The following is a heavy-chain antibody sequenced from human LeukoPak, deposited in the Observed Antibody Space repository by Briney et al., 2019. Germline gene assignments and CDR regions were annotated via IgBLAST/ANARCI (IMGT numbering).Heavy chain of an antibody. CDR1: GGSINSYY. CDR3: ARAGLAYCGGDCPNAFDI. V-gene: IGHV4-59*08. D-gene: IGHD2-21*02. Sequence: SETLSLTCTVSGGSINSYYWSWVRQPPGKGLEWIAYIYYSGSTSYNPSLKSRVTISVDTSKNQFSLKLGSVTAADTAVYYCARAGLAYCGGDCPNAFDIWGQGTMVTVSS. CDR2: IYYSGST. J-gene: IGHJ3*02.